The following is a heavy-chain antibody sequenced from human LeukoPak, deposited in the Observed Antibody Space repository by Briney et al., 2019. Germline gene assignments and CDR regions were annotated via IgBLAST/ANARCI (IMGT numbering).Heavy chain of an antibody. J-gene: IGHJ6*03. CDR3: ARDSPDGYTSGHHFYYMDV. V-gene: IGHV4-4*07. CDR2: IHFGGTT. Sequence: SETLSLTCTVSGGSISPHYWTWIRQSAGKGLEFMGRIHFGGTTNYSPSLMSRITLSVDTSKSQVSLKLSSVTAADTAVYYCARDSPDGYTSGHHFYYMDVWGNGTTVTVSS. CDR1: GGSISPHY. D-gene: IGHD5-18*01.